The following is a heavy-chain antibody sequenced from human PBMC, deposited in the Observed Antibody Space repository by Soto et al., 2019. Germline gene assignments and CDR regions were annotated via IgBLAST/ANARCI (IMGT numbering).Heavy chain of an antibody. Sequence: PSETLSLTCTVSGGSISSGGYYWSWIRQHPGKGLEWIGYIYYSGSTNYNPSLKSRVTISVDTSKNQFSLKLSSVTAADTAVYYCVRQQSADCSGGTCYHASDFWGQGTMVTVSS. CDR2: IYYSGST. CDR3: VRQQSADCSGGTCYHASDF. D-gene: IGHD2-15*01. V-gene: IGHV4-61*08. J-gene: IGHJ3*01. CDR1: GGSISSGGYY.